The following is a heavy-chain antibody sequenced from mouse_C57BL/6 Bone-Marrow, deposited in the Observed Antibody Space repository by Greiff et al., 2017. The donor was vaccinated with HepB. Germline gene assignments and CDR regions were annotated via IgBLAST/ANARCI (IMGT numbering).Heavy chain of an antibody. J-gene: IGHJ4*01. V-gene: IGHV5-6*01. D-gene: IGHD1-1*01. CDR3: ARQGRYYYGSSYVKYYYAMDY. Sequence: EVQGVESGGDLVKPGGSLKLSCAASGFTFSSYGISWVRQTPDKRLEWVATISSGGSYTYYPDSVKGRFTISRDNAKNTLYLQMSSLKSEDTAMYYCARQGRYYYGSSYVKYYYAMDYWGQGTSVTVSS. CDR2: ISSGGSYT. CDR1: GFTFSSYG.